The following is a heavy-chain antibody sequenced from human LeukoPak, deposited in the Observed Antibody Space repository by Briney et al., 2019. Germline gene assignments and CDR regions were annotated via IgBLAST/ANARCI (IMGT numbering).Heavy chain of an antibody. CDR3: ARPTLVQYGGFDY. J-gene: IGHJ4*02. V-gene: IGHV1-69*05. Sequence: ASVKVSCKASGGTFSSYAISWVRQAPGQGLEWMGEIIPIFGTASYAQKFQGRVTMTRDTSTSTVYMELSSLRSEDTAVYYCARPTLVQYGGFDYWGQGTLVTVSS. CDR1: GGTFSSYA. CDR2: IIPIFGTA. D-gene: IGHD4-23*01.